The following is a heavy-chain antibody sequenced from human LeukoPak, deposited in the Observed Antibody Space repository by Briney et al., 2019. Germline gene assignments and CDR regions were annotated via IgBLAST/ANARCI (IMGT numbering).Heavy chain of an antibody. Sequence: GGSLRLSCAASGFTFSSFGMHWVRQAPGKGLEWVAVIWYDGTNKYYADSVKGRFTISRDNSKNTLYLQMNSLRAEDTAVYYCARRGGIHLKYFDYWGQGTLVTVSS. CDR1: GFTFSSFG. D-gene: IGHD3-16*01. V-gene: IGHV3-33*01. CDR3: ARRGGIHLKYFDY. J-gene: IGHJ4*02. CDR2: IWYDGTNK.